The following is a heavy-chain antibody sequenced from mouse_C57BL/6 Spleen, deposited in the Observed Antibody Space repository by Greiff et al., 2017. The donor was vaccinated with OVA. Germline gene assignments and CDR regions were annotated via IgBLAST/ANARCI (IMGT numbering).Heavy chain of an antibody. Sequence: EVKLQESGPGLVKPSQSLSLTCSVTGYSITSGYYWNWIRQFPGNNLECMGYISYDGSTNYNPSLKNRTSITRDTSKNQFFLKLNSVTTEDTATYYCAREGYYSDYWGQGTTLTVSS. CDR3: AREGYYSDY. CDR2: ISYDGST. CDR1: GYSITSGYY. J-gene: IGHJ2*01. V-gene: IGHV3-6*01.